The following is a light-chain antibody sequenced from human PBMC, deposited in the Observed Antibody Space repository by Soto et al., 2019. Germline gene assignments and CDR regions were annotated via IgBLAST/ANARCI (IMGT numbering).Light chain of an antibody. CDR2: GAS. V-gene: IGKV3-15*01. J-gene: IGKJ2*01. Sequence: IVLTQSPGTLSLSPGESVTLSCRASENIRGNNLVWYQQRPGQAPRLILYGASNRATGIPDRFSGSASGARTEFTLTITNVQSEDSGLYYCQHYNDYPPYSFGQGTRLEI. CDR3: QHYNDYPPYS. CDR1: ENIRGNN.